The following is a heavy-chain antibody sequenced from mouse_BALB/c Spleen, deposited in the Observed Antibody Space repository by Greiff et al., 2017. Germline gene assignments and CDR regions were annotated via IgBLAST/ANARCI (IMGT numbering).Heavy chain of an antibody. V-gene: IGHV5-17*02. CDR3: AREEAFYAMDY. CDR2: ISSGSSTI. Sequence: EVQVVESGGGLVQPGGSRKLSCAASGFTFSSFGMHWVRQAPEKGLEWVAYISSGSSTIYYADTVKGRFTISRDNPKNTLFLQMTSLRSEDTAMYYCAREEAFYAMDYWGQGTSVTVSS. CDR1: GFTFSSFG. J-gene: IGHJ4*01.